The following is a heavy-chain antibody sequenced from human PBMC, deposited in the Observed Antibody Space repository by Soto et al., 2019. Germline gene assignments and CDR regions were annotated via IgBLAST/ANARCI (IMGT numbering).Heavy chain of an antibody. CDR1: GGSISSGGYY. J-gene: IGHJ6*02. V-gene: IGHV4-31*03. CDR3: ARAPLLYGIDV. CDR2: IYYSGST. D-gene: IGHD2-21*01. Sequence: QVQLQESGPGLVKPSQTLSLTCTVSGGSISSGGYYWSWIRQHPGKGLEWIGYIYYSGSTYYNPSLKSRVTXSXXTSKHQFSLKLSSVTAADTPVYYCARAPLLYGIDVWGQGTTVTVSS.